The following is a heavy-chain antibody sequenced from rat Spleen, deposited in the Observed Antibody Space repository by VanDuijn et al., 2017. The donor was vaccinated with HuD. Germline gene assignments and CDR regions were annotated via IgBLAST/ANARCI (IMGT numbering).Heavy chain of an antibody. CDR1: GFAFKNYY. CDR2: ITPGGGNT. J-gene: IGHJ2*01. D-gene: IGHD1-12*02. V-gene: IGHV5-25*01. Sequence: EVQLVESGGGLVQPGRSLKLSCVASGFAFKNYYMAWVRQAPTKGLEWVASITPGGGNTYYRDSVKGRFTISRDNAKSTLYLQMDSLRSEDTATYYCARGDLGDGSYWLDYWGQGVMVTVSS. CDR3: ARGDLGDGSYWLDY.